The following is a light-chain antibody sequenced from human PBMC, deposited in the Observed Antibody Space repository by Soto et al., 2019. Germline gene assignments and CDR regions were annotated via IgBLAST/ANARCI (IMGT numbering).Light chain of an antibody. CDR3: QQCYMGWT. J-gene: IGKJ1*01. CDR1: QSISNR. CDR2: DAS. V-gene: IGKV1-5*01. Sequence: DIQITQSPSTLSASVGDRVTITCRASQSISNRLAWYQQKPGKAPKVVIYDASSLESGVPSRFSGSGSGTEFTFSITSLQPEDFGTYYCQQCYMGWTFGQGTKVDIK.